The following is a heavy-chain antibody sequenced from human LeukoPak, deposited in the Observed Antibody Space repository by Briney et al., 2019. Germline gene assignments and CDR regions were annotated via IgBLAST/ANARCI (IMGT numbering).Heavy chain of an antibody. Sequence: PGGSLRLSCAASGFTFSSYGMSWVRQAPGKGLEWVSAISGSGGSTYNADSVKGRFTISRDNSKNTLYLQMNSLRAEDTAVYYCAKVVRSAVVATYDYWGQGTLVTVSS. J-gene: IGHJ4*02. V-gene: IGHV3-23*01. D-gene: IGHD2-15*01. CDR1: GFTFSSYG. CDR2: ISGSGGST. CDR3: AKVVRSAVVATYDY.